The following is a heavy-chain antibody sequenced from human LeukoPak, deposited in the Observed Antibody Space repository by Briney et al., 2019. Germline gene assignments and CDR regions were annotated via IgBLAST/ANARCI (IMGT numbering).Heavy chain of an antibody. J-gene: IGHJ4*02. CDR2: IYYNGNT. CDR3: VRDYGDYFDY. CDR1: DGSISDNY. Sequence: SETLSLTCTVSDGSISDNYWSWIRQPPGKGLEWIGYIYYNGNTNYNPSLKSRLTIAVDTSKNQFSLKLSSVTAADTAVYYCVRDYGDYFDYWGQGILVTVSS. D-gene: IGHD4-17*01. V-gene: IGHV4-59*01.